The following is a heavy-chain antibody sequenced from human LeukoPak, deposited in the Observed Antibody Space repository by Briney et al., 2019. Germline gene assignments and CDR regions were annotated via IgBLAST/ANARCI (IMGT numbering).Heavy chain of an antibody. V-gene: IGHV1-18*01. Sequence: RASVKVSCKASGYTFTSYGISWVRQAPGQGLEWMGWISAYNGNTNYAQKLQGRVTMTTDTSTSTAYMELRSLRSDDTAVYYCARNTGIAAAGATDVWGQGTTATVSS. CDR1: GYTFTSYG. CDR2: ISAYNGNT. CDR3: ARNTGIAAAGATDV. J-gene: IGHJ6*02. D-gene: IGHD6-13*01.